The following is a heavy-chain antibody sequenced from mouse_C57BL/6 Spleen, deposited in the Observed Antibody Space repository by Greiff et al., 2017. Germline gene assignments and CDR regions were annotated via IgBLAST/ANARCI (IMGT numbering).Heavy chain of an antibody. D-gene: IGHD2-4*01. CDR2: ISSGSSTI. Sequence: DVMLVESGGGLVKPGGSLKLSCAASGFTFSDYGMHWVRQAPEKGLEWVAYISSGSSTIYYADTVKGRFTISRDNAKNTLFLQMTSLRSEDTAMYYCARGDYDAWFAYWGQGTLVTVSA. CDR3: ARGDYDAWFAY. J-gene: IGHJ3*01. V-gene: IGHV5-17*01. CDR1: GFTFSDYG.